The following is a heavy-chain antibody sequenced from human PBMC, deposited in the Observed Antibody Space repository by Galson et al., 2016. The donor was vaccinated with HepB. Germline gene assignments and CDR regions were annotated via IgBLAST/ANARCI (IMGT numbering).Heavy chain of an antibody. J-gene: IGHJ5*02. CDR1: GFTFSNYA. V-gene: IGHV3-23*01. Sequence: SLRLSCAVSGFTFSNYAMSWVRQAPGKGLEWVSGISGSGGSTYYTDSLKGRFTISRDNSKNMVYLQMNSLRAEDTAVYFCVRDHSVVPTTAYNWFDPWGRGTLVTVSS. CDR2: ISGSGGST. CDR3: VRDHSVVPTTAYNWFDP. D-gene: IGHD4-23*01.